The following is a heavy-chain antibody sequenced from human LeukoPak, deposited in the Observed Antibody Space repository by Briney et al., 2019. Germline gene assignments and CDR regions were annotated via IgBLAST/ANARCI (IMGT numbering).Heavy chain of an antibody. J-gene: IGHJ4*02. CDR2: IYCSGST. CDR3: ARGRSGYDFWSGYYTDY. CDR1: GGSISSYY. Sequence: PSETLSLTCTVSGGSISSYYWSWIRQPPGKGLEWIGYIYCSGSTNYNPSLKSRVTISVDTSKNQFSLKLSSVTAADTAVYYCARGRSGYDFWSGYYTDYWGQGTLVTVSS. D-gene: IGHD3-3*01. V-gene: IGHV4-59*01.